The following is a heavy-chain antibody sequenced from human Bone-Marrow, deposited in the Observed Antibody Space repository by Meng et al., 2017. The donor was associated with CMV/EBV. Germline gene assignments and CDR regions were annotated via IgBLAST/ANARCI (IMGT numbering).Heavy chain of an antibody. CDR1: GFTFRSYW. D-gene: IGHD6-13*01. Sequence: GESLKISCAASGFTFRSYWMHWVRQTPQKGLVWVSRIKTDGTYANYADSVEGRFTISRDNAKNALYLQMNSLRGEDTAVYYCVRDGHSWDFDFWGQGTLVTVSS. V-gene: IGHV3-74*01. CDR3: VRDGHSWDFDF. CDR2: IKTDGTYA. J-gene: IGHJ4*02.